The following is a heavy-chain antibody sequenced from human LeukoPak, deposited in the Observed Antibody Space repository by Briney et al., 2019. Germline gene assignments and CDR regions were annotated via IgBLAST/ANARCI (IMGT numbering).Heavy chain of an antibody. J-gene: IGHJ4*02. V-gene: IGHV3-30*14. CDR2: ISYDGSNK. CDR1: GFTFSSYA. Sequence: GGSLRLSCAASGFTFSSYAMHWVRQAPGKGLEWVPIISYDGSNKFYADSVQGRFTISRDNSKTTLYLQMNSLGAEDTAVYYCAKPQILGVGATFSSFDCWGQGTLVTVSS. CDR3: AKPQILGVGATFSSFDC. D-gene: IGHD1-26*01.